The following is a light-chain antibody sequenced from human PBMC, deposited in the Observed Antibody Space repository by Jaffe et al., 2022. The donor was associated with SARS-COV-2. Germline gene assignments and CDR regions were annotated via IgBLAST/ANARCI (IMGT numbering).Light chain of an antibody. J-gene: IGKJ4*01. CDR2: GAS. CDR1: QSVDHY. CDR3: HQYGLSPT. Sequence: IVLTQSPATLSLSPGETATLSCRASQSVDHYLAWYQQRPGQAPRLLIHGASKRATGVPDRFIGGGSGADFSLTIRGLEPEDFALYYCHQYGLSPTFGGGTKVEF. V-gene: IGKV3-20*01.